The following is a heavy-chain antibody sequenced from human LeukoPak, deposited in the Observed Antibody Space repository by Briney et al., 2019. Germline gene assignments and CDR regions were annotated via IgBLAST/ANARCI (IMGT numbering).Heavy chain of an antibody. CDR3: AREGSFDY. V-gene: IGHV3-7*01. CDR2: IKQDGSEK. Sequence: GGSLRLSCAASGFPFSSYWMSWVRQAPGKGLEWVANIKQDGSEKYYVDSVKGRFTISRDNAKNSLYLQMNSLRAEDTAVYYCAREGSFDYWGQGTLVTVSS. J-gene: IGHJ4*02. CDR1: GFPFSSYW.